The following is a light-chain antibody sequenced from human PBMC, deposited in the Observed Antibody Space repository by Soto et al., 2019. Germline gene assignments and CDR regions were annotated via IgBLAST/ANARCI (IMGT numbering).Light chain of an antibody. CDR3: LQYGSSPYT. CDR2: GAP. V-gene: IGKV3-20*01. J-gene: IGKJ2*01. CDR1: QSVSSSY. Sequence: EIVLTQSPGTLSLSPGERATLSCRASQSVSSSYLAWYQQKPGQAPRPLIYGAPSRATGIPDRFSGSESGTDFTLTISRLEPEDFAVYYCLQYGSSPYTFGQGTKLEIK.